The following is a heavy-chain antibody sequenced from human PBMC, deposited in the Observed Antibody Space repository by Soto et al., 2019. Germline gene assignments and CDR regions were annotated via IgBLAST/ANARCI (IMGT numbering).Heavy chain of an antibody. CDR3: ARAEYSSSGSTSWFDP. V-gene: IGHV1-69*13. J-gene: IGHJ5*02. D-gene: IGHD6-6*01. CDR2: IIPIFGTA. CDR1: GSAVSSYS. Sequence: SVKVSCKPSGSAVSSYSSSWVLQAPGQGLEWMGGIIPIFGTANYAQKFQGRVTITADESTSTAYMELSSLRSEDTAVYYCARAEYSSSGSTSWFDPWRQGTLVPVSS.